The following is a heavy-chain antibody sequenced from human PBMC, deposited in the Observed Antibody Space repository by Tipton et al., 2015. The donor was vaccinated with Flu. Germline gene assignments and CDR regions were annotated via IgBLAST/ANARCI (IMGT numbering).Heavy chain of an antibody. D-gene: IGHD2-15*01. CDR3: ARRKAAKAAFDI. V-gene: IGHV4-34*01. J-gene: IGHJ3*02. Sequence: TLSLTCAVYGGSLSGHHWSWIRQAPGKGLEWIGEINHSGSTNYNPSLKSRVTISVDTSKNQFSLKLSSVTAADTAVYYCARRKAAKAAFDIWGQGTMVTVSS. CDR1: GGSLSGHH. CDR2: INHSGST.